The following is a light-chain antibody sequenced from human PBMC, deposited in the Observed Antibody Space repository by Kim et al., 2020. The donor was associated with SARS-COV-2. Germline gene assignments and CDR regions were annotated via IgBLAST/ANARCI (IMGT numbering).Light chain of an antibody. CDR3: QLRTKWLT. V-gene: IGKV3-11*01. J-gene: IGKJ3*01. CDR1: QSVSPY. CDR2: DAS. Sequence: EIVLTQSPATLSLSPGERATLSCRASQSVSPYLAWYQQKPGQAPRLLIYDASKRATGIPARFSGSGSGTDFTLTISSLEPDDFAVYYCQLRTKWLTSGEGTKVDIK.